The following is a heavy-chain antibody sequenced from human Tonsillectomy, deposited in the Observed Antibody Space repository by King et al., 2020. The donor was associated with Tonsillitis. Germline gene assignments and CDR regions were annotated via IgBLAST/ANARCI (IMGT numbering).Heavy chain of an antibody. D-gene: IGHD3-3*01. Sequence: QLQESGPGLVKPSETLSLTCTVSGGSIGSYSWSWIRQPAGKGMEWIGRIYISGRTNYTPSLTSRVRMSVDTSKKQFSLKLSSVTAADTAGDYCARGRFLEWDFDIWGQGTRVTVSS. CDR3: ARGRFLEWDFDI. J-gene: IGHJ3*02. CDR1: GGSIGSYS. V-gene: IGHV4-4*07. CDR2: IYISGRT.